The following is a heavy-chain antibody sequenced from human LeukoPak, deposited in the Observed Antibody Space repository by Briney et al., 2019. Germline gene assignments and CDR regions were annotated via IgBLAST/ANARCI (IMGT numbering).Heavy chain of an antibody. CDR2: IKQDGSQE. V-gene: IGHV3-7*02. J-gene: IGHJ5*02. Sequence: GGPVRLSCAASGFTFRSYWMTWVRQAPGKGLEWVANIKQDGSQEFYLDSVKGRFTISRDNDNNSLYLHMTRLRVEDTAVYARDLKGFNLWGQGALVTVSS. CDR1: GFTFRSYW. CDR3: DLKGFNL.